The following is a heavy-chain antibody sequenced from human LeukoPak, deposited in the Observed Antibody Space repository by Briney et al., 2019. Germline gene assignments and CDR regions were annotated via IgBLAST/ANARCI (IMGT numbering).Heavy chain of an antibody. CDR3: ARGDRHVGARGYFDY. CDR2: IYYSGST. V-gene: IGHV4-39*07. J-gene: IGHJ4*02. D-gene: IGHD1-26*01. CDR1: GGSISSSSYY. Sequence: SETLSLTCTVSGGSISSSSYYWGWIRQPPGKGLEWIGSIYYSGSTNYNPSLKSRVTISVDTSKNQFSLKLSSVTAADTAVYYCARGDRHVGARGYFDYWGQGTLVTVSS.